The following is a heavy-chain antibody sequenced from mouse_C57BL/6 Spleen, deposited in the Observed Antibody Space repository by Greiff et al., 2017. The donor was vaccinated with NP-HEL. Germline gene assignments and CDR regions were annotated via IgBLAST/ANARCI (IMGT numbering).Heavy chain of an antibody. Sequence: VQVVESGPGLVQPSQSLSITCTVSGFSLTSYGVHWVRQSPGKGLEWLGVIWSGGSTDYNAAFMSRLNITKDNSKSQVFFKMNSLQADDTAIYYCAKPLSKDYAMDYWGQGTSVTVSS. V-gene: IGHV2-5*01. CDR2: IWSGGST. J-gene: IGHJ4*01. CDR3: AKPLSKDYAMDY. D-gene: IGHD2-5*01. CDR1: GFSLTSYG.